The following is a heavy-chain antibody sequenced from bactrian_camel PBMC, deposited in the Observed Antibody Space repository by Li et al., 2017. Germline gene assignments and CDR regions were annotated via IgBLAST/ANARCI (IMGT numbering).Heavy chain of an antibody. CDR3: AAPSRRVHCDSGSWPLDIGYDY. Sequence: HVQLVESGGGSVQAGGSLRLSCAVSGVTDSGYCMGWFRQAPGKEREGVAAICGSGYTDYAGSVAGRFTVSKDNAKNTLYLQMNDLKSEDSAMYYCAAPSRRVHCDSGSWPLDIGYDYWGEGTQVTVS. V-gene: IGHV3S55*01. J-gene: IGHJ4*01. CDR2: ICGSGYT. D-gene: IGHD7*01. CDR1: GVTDSGYC.